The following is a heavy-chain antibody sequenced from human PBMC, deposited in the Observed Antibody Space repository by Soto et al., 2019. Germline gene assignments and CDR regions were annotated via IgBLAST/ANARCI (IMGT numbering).Heavy chain of an antibody. D-gene: IGHD3-9*01. V-gene: IGHV4-34*01. CDR2: INHSGST. CDR3: ARCTPVNYDILTGYYFMDY. CDR1: GGSFSGYY. J-gene: IGHJ4*02. Sequence: SETLSLTCAVYGGSFSGYYWSWIRQPPGKRLKRIGEINHSGSTNYNPSLKSRVTISVDTSKNQFSLKLSSVTAADTAVYYCARCTPVNYDILTGYYFMDYWGQGTLVSVS.